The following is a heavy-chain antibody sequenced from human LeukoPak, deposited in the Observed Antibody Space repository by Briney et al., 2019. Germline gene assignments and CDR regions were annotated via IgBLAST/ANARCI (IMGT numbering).Heavy chain of an antibody. Sequence: SETLSLTCAVYGESFSGYYWSWIRQPPGKGLEWIGEISHSGSTNYNPSLKSRVTISVETPKNQFSLKLRSVTAADTAVYTWARAGITIFGVVIWNDAFDIGGQGTIVTVSS. D-gene: IGHD3-3*01. CDR3: ARAGITIFGVVIWNDAFDI. V-gene: IGHV4-34*01. CDR1: GESFSGYY. CDR2: ISHSGST. J-gene: IGHJ3*02.